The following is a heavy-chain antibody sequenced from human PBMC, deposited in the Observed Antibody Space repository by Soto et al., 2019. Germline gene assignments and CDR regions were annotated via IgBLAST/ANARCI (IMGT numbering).Heavy chain of an antibody. CDR3: ARLPSSCSGGSCYFYYFDY. V-gene: IGHV5-51*01. CDR2: IYPGDSDT. Sequence: GESMKISCKGFGYSFTSYWIGRVRQMPGKGLEWMGIIYPGDSDTRYSPSFQGQVTISADKSISTAYLQWSSLKASDTAMYYCARLPSSCSGGSCYFYYFDYWGQGTLVTVSS. D-gene: IGHD2-15*01. CDR1: GYSFTSYW. J-gene: IGHJ4*02.